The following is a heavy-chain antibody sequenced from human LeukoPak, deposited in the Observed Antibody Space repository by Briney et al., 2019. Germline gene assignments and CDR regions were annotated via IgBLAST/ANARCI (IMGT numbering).Heavy chain of an antibody. J-gene: IGHJ4*02. Sequence: ASVKVSCKASGYTFTSCYMHWVRQAPGQGLERMGIINPSAGSTSYAQKFQGRVTMTRDTSTSTVYMELSSLRSEDTAVYYCARVDIKGGYSDSSGYFLFDYWGQGILVTVSS. D-gene: IGHD3-22*01. CDR1: GYTFTSCY. CDR3: ARVDIKGGYSDSSGYFLFDY. V-gene: IGHV1-46*01. CDR2: INPSAGST.